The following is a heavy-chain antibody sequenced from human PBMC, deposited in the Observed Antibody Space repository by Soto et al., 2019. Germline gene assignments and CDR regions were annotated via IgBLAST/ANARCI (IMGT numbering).Heavy chain of an antibody. J-gene: IGHJ4*02. D-gene: IGHD1-26*01. Sequence: PGGSLRLSCTGSGFTFGYYTMSWVRQAPGKGLEWVGPIRSEANGGTTHYAASVHCGFMISRDDSKGIAFLQMNNLKSVDTAVYYSTRGGKFGYWGQGTLVTVSS. CDR3: TRGGKFGY. CDR2: IRSEANGGTT. V-gene: IGHV3-49*04. CDR1: GFTFGYYT.